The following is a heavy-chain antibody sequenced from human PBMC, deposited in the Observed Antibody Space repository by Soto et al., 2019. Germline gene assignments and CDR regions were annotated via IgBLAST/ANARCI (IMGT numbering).Heavy chain of an antibody. V-gene: IGHV3-23*01. CDR2: ISGSGGST. CDR1: GFTFSSYA. J-gene: IGHJ4*02. CDR3: AKPTLPGPAAMGGGSYYFDY. D-gene: IGHD2-2*01. Sequence: GGSLRLSCAASGFTFSSYAMSWVRQAPGKGLEWVSAISGSGGSTYYADSVKGRFTISRDNSKNTLYLQMNSLRAEDTAVYYCAKPTLPGPAAMGGGSYYFDYWGQGTLVTVSS.